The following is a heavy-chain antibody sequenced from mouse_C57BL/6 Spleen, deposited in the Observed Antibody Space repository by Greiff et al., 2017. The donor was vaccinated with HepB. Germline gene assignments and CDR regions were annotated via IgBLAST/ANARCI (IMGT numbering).Heavy chain of an antibody. CDR2: IYPGSGNT. J-gene: IGHJ4*01. V-gene: IGHV1-66*01. Sequence: QVQLKESGPELVKPGASVKISCKASGYSFTSYYIHWVKQRPGQGLEWIGWIYPGSGNTKYNEKFKGKATLTADTSSSTAYMQLSSLTSEDSAVYYCAREDFGGYYAMDYWGQGTSVTVSS. CDR1: GYSFTSYY. CDR3: AREDFGGYYAMDY.